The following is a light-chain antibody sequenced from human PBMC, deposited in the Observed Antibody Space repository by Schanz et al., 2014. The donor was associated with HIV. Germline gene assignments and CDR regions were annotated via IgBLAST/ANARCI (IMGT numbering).Light chain of an antibody. CDR2: EGS. J-gene: IGLJ3*02. CDR1: ISDVGSYNL. V-gene: IGLV2-14*02. Sequence: QSALTQSASVSGSPGQSITISCTGTISDVGSYNLVSWYQQHPGKAPKLIIYEGSKRPLGVANRFSGSKSGNTASLTISGLHAEDDADYYCCSYTSSSTLVFGGGTKLTVL. CDR3: CSYTSSSTLV.